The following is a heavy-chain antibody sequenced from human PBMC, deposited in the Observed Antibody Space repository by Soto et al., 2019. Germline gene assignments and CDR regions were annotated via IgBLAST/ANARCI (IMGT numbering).Heavy chain of an antibody. J-gene: IGHJ4*02. V-gene: IGHV4-4*02. CDR1: GGSISSSNW. CDR2: IYHSGST. CDR3: ARHFSVDYFDY. Sequence: SETLSLTCAVSGGSISSSNWWSWVRQPPGKGLEWIGEIYHSGSTNYNPSLKSRVTISVDRSKNQFSLKLSSVTAADTAVYYCARHFSVDYFDYWGQGALVTVSS.